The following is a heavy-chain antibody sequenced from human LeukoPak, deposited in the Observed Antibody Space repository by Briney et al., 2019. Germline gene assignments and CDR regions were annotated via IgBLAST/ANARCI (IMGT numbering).Heavy chain of an antibody. V-gene: IGHV4-4*07. Sequence: SETLSLTCTVSGVSISSYYWNWIRQPAGKGLEWIGRIYTSGSTNYNPSLKSRVTMSVDPSKNQFSLNLSSVTAADRAVYYCARGKALYYFDYWGQGTLVTVSS. J-gene: IGHJ4*02. CDR3: ARGKALYYFDY. CDR1: GVSISSYY. CDR2: IYTSGST.